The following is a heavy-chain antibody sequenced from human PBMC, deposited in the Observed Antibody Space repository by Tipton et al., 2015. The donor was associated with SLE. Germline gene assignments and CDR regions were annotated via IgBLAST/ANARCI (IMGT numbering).Heavy chain of an antibody. V-gene: IGHV4-4*07. Sequence: TLSLTCTVSGGSISSYYWSWIRQPAGKGLEWIGRIYNSGSTNYNSSLKSRVTMSVDTSKNQFSLKLNSVTAADTAVYYCARGQHQLGRFDPWGQGTLVTVSS. CDR3: ARGQHQLGRFDP. CDR2: IYNSGST. J-gene: IGHJ5*02. CDR1: GGSISSYY. D-gene: IGHD1-1*01.